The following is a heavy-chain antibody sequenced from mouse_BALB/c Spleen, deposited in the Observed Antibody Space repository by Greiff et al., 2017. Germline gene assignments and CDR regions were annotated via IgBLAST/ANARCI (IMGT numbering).Heavy chain of an antibody. CDR3: TRDGDGNYVMDY. V-gene: IGHV5-6-4*01. J-gene: IGHJ4*01. D-gene: IGHD2-1*01. CDR2: ISSGGSYT. Sequence: EVMLVESGGGLVKPGGSLKLSCAASGFTFSSYTMSWVRQTPEKRLEWVATISSGGSYTYYPDSVKGRFTISRDNAKNTLYLQMSSLKSEDTAMYYCTRDGDGNYVMDYWGQGTSVTVSS. CDR1: GFTFSSYT.